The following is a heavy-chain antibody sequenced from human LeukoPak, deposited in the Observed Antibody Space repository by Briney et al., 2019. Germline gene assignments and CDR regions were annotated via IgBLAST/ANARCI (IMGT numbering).Heavy chain of an antibody. J-gene: IGHJ3*02. CDR3: ATGYRGITMIVVARGAFDI. CDR1: GYTLTELS. Sequence: ASVKVSCKVSGYTLTELSMHWVRQAPGKGLEWMGGFDPEDGETIYTQKFQGRVTMTEDTSTDTAYMELSSLRSEDTAVYYCATGYRGITMIVVARGAFDIWGQGTMVTVSA. CDR2: FDPEDGET. D-gene: IGHD3-22*01. V-gene: IGHV1-24*01.